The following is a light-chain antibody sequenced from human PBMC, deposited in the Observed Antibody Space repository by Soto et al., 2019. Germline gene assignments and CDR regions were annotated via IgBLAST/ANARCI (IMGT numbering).Light chain of an antibody. Sequence: AIQMTQSPSSLSASVGDRVTITCRASQGIRNELGWYQQRPGKAPKLLIYAASTLESGAPSRFSASGSGTDFTLTISSLRPEDFATYYCLQDYNYPRTFGQGTKVEIK. CDR2: AAS. CDR3: LQDYNYPRT. CDR1: QGIRNE. V-gene: IGKV1-6*01. J-gene: IGKJ1*01.